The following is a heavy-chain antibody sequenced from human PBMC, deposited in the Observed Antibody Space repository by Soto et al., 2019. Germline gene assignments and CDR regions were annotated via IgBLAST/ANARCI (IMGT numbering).Heavy chain of an antibody. D-gene: IGHD2-15*01. CDR1: GFTFSSYS. CDR2: ISSSSSTI. V-gene: IGHV3-48*01. J-gene: IGHJ1*01. CDR3: ARERYCSGGSCYSGYFQH. Sequence: PGGSLRLSCAASGFTFSSYSMNWVRQAPGKGLEWVSYISSSSSTIYYADSVKGRFTISRDNAKNSLYLQMNSLRAEDTAVYYCARERYCSGGSCYSGYFQHWGQGTLVTVSS.